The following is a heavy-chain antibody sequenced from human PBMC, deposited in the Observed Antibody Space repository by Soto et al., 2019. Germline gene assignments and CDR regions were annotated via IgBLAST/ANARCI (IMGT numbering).Heavy chain of an antibody. CDR1: GYNFANYW. J-gene: IGHJ4*02. CDR3: ARHVYYDVLKKNY. V-gene: IGHV5-51*01. CDR2: IYPGNSDT. D-gene: IGHD3-9*01. Sequence: ELQLVQSGAEVKKPGESLKISCKGSGYNFANYWIGWVRQMPGKRLEWMGIIYPGNSDTRYSPSFQGQVTISADTSISTAYLEWSSLKASDTAIYYCARHVYYDVLKKNYWGQGTLVTVSS.